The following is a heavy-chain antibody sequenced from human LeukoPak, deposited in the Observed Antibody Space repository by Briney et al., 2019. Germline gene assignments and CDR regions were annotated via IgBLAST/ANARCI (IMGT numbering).Heavy chain of an antibody. CDR2: ISYDGSNK. CDR1: GFTFSSYA. CDR3: ARAYSYGGFDY. D-gene: IGHD5-18*01. V-gene: IGHV3-30*04. Sequence: PGRSLRLSCAASGFTFSSYAMHWVRQAPGKGPEWVAVISYDGSNKYYADSVKGRFTISRDNSKNTLYLQMNSLRAEDTAVYYCARAYSYGGFDYWGQGTLVTVSS. J-gene: IGHJ4*02.